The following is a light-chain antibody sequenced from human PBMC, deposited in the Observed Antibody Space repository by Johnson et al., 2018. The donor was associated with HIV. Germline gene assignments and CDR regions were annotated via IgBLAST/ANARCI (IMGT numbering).Light chain of an antibody. CDR2: RNN. Sequence: QSVLTQPPSASGTPGKRVTISCSGSSSNIGSNTVNWYQQLPGTAPKLLIYRNNQRPSGVPDRFSGSKSGTSASLAIRGLQAEDEADYYCAAWDDSLNGFYVFGTGTKVTVL. CDR3: AAWDDSLNGFYV. J-gene: IGLJ1*01. V-gene: IGLV1-44*01. CDR1: SSNIGSNT.